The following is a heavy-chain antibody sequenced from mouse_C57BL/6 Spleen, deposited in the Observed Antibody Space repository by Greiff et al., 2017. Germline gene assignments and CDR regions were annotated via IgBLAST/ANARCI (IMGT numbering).Heavy chain of an antibody. CDR1: GFSLTSYG. CDR2: IWSDGST. CDR3: ARQHPPYGSRGGAMDY. Sequence: VKLMESGPGLVAPSQSLSITCTVSGFSLTSYGVRWVRQPPGKGLEWLVVIWSDGSTTYNSALKSRLSISKDNSKSQVFLKMNSLQTDDTAMYYCARQHPPYGSRGGAMDYWGQGTSVTVSS. J-gene: IGHJ4*01. V-gene: IGHV2-6-1*01. D-gene: IGHD1-1*01.